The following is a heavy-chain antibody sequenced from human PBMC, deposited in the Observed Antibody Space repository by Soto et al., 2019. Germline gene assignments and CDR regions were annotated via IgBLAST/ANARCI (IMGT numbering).Heavy chain of an antibody. D-gene: IGHD2-2*01. CDR3: AKGQHCSTTSCYFYFYGMDV. CDR2: ISYDGSNK. V-gene: IGHV3-30*18. J-gene: IGHJ6*02. Sequence: PGESLRLSCAASGFIFNTYGMHWVRQAPGKGLEWVAVISYDGSNKYYAGSVKGRLTISRDNSKNTLYLQMNSLRAEDTAVYYCAKGQHCSTTSCYFYFYGMDVWGQGTKVTVSS. CDR1: GFIFNTYG.